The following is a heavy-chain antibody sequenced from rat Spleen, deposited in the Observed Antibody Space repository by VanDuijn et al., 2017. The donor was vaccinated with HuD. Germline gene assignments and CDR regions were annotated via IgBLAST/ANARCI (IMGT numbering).Heavy chain of an antibody. V-gene: IGHV5-22*01. Sequence: EVQLVESGGGLVQPGRSLKLSCVASGFTFSDYYMAWVRQAPKEGLDWVASISYENTFTYYGDSVKGRFTISSDNAKSTLYLQMNSLRSEDTTTYYCVRQGNWDVMDAWGQGASVTVAS. CDR3: VRQGNWDVMDA. D-gene: IGHD5-1*01. CDR1: GFTFSDYY. CDR2: ISYENTFT. J-gene: IGHJ4*01.